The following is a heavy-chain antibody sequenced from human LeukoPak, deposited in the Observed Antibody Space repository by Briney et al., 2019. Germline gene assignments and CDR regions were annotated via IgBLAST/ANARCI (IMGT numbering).Heavy chain of an antibody. CDR2: INPSGGST. V-gene: IGHV1-46*01. CDR1: GHSFTSYY. CDR3: ARPGYSSEYYFDY. D-gene: IGHD6-25*01. J-gene: IGHJ4*02. Sequence: ASVKVSCKASGHSFTSYYMHWVRQAPGQGLEWMGIINPSGGSTGYAQKFQGRVTMTRDTSTSTAYMELSSLRSEDTAVYYCARPGYSSEYYFDYWGQGTLVTVSS.